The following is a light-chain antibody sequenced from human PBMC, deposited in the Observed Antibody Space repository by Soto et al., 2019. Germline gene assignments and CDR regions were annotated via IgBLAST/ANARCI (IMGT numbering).Light chain of an antibody. J-gene: IGLJ2*01. CDR1: SSDVGAYNY. Sequence: QSVLTQPRSVSGSPGQSVTISCTGTSSDVGAYNYVSWYQQHPGKAPKLMIYDVTKRPSGVPDRFSGSKSGNTASLTISGLQADDEADYYCCSYAGSYTLGVFGGGTKVTVL. CDR2: DVT. V-gene: IGLV2-11*01. CDR3: CSYAGSYTLGV.